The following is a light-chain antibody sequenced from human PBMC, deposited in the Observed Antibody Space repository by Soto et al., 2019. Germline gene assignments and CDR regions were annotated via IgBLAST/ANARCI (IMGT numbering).Light chain of an antibody. CDR2: GAS. CDR1: QSVTNNY. CDR3: QQYAESPIT. J-gene: IGKJ3*01. Sequence: EIVLTQAPGTLSLSPGERATLSCRASQSVTNNYLAWYQQKPGQAPRLLIYGASSRATGIPDKFSGSESGTDFTLIISRLEPEDFAVYYCQQYAESPITFGPGAKVDI. V-gene: IGKV3-20*01.